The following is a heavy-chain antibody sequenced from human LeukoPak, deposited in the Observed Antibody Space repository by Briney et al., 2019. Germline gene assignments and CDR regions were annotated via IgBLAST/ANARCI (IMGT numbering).Heavy chain of an antibody. CDR3: AKGGLRVTDY. CDR2: VSNDGSST. CDR1: GFIFSNYW. J-gene: IGHJ4*02. Sequence: QPGGSLRLPCAASGFIFSNYWMHWVRQAPGKGLVWVSRVSNDGSSTTYADSVKGRFTISRDNAKNTLYLQMNSLRAEDTAVYYCAKGGLRVTDYWGQGTLVTVSS. V-gene: IGHV3-74*03. D-gene: IGHD5/OR15-5a*01.